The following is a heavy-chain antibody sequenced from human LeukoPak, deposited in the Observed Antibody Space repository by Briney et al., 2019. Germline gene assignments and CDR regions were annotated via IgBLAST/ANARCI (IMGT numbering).Heavy chain of an antibody. CDR1: GYTFTSYD. J-gene: IGHJ3*02. Sequence: GASVKVSCKASGYTFTSYDINWVRQATGQGLEWMGWMNPNSGNTGYAQKFQGRVTITRDTSTSTVYMELRSLRSDDTAVYYCARDKAEVPSDAFDIWGQGTMVTVSS. V-gene: IGHV1-8*03. D-gene: IGHD1-1*01. CDR3: ARDKAEVPSDAFDI. CDR2: MNPNSGNT.